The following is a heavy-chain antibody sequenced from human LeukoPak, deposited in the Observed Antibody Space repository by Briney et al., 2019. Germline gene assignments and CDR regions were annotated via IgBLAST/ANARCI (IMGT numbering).Heavy chain of an antibody. J-gene: IGHJ6*02. V-gene: IGHV3-7*01. CDR1: GLTFSCYW. Sequence: GSLRRSCAASGLTFSCYWMRWVRQAPGKGLEWVANIKQDGSEKYYVGSVKGRFTISRDNAKNSLYLQMNSMRAEDTAVYSCARDRGQWMVSNYYYYGIDVWGQGTTVTVSS. CDR3: ARDRGQWMVSNYYYYGIDV. CDR2: IKQDGSEK. D-gene: IGHD6-19*01.